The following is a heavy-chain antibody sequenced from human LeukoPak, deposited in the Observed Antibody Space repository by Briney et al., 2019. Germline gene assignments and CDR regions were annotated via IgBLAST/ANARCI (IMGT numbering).Heavy chain of an antibody. V-gene: IGHV3-15*01. D-gene: IGHD2-15*01. J-gene: IGHJ4*02. CDR3: TTAFSIYCSGGSCYPSFDY. CDR1: GFTFSNAW. Sequence: RPGGSLRLSCAASGFTFSNAWMSWVRQAPGKGLEWVGRIKSETDGGTTDYAAPVKGRFTISRDDSKNTLYLQMNSLKTEDTAVYYCTTAFSIYCSGGSCYPSFDYWGQGTLVTVSS. CDR2: IKSETDGGTT.